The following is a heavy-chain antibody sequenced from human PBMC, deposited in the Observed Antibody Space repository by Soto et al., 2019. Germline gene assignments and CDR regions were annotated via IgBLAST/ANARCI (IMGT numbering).Heavy chain of an antibody. V-gene: IGHV4-30-4*01. CDR2: IYDGGRT. CDR3: ARGPAGDKVDS. Sequence: QVQLQESGPGLVKPSQTLSLTCTVSGGSISTVDYWWSWIRQSPDMGLEWIGHIYDGGRTYNNPSLESRVTMSVDTPKSQFSLTLSSVSAAHTAVYYCARGPAGDKVDSWGQGTLVTVSS. D-gene: IGHD7-27*01. CDR1: GGSISTVDYW. J-gene: IGHJ4*02.